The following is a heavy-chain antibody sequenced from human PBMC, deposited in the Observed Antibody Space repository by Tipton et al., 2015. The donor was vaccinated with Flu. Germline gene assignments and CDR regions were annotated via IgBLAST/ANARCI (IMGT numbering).Heavy chain of an antibody. CDR1: GGSLSSYY. Sequence: GSLRLSCTISGGSLSSYYWSWIRQPPGKGLEWLGYISYTGSAIYNPSVRSRVTISVDTSKNQFSLRLRSVTAADTAVYYCARVGGDGYNPGFDYWGQGTLVTVSS. CDR3: ARVGGDGYNPGFDY. V-gene: IGHV4-59*01. CDR2: ISYTGSA. D-gene: IGHD5-24*01. J-gene: IGHJ4*02.